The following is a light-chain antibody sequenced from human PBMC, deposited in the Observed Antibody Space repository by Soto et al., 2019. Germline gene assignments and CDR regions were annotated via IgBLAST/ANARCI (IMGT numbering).Light chain of an antibody. CDR2: AVT. J-gene: IGLJ3*02. CDR3: FSYTASAMWV. V-gene: IGLV2-11*01. Sequence: QSALTQPRSVSGSPGQSVTISCTGTNSDVGAYTLVSWYQQLPGKAPKLIISAVTYRPSGVPDCFSGSKSGNTASLTISGLQTEDEADYYCFSYTASAMWVFGGGTQLTVL. CDR1: NSDVGAYTL.